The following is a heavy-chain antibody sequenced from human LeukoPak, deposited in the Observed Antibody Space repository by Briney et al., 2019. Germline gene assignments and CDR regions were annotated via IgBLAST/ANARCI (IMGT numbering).Heavy chain of an antibody. CDR1: GFTFSSYA. D-gene: IGHD3-22*01. J-gene: IGHJ1*01. V-gene: IGHV3-64D*06. Sequence: GGSLRLSCSASGFTFSSYAMHWVRQAPGKGLEYVSAISSNGGSTYYADSVKGRFTIPRDNSKNTLYLQMSSLRAEDTAVYYCVKDRGPTMIGTKLQHWGQGTLVTVSS. CDR3: VKDRGPTMIGTKLQH. CDR2: ISSNGGST.